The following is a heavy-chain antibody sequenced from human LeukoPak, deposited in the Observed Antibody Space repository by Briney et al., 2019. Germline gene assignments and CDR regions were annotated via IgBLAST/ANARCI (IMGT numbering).Heavy chain of an antibody. D-gene: IGHD3-3*01. Sequence: ASVKVSCKASGYTFTAYFIHWVRQAPGQGLEWMGRINPNSGNTGYAQKFQGRVTMTRNTSISTAYMELSSLRSEDTAVYYCARGRTITIFGVVMVRHYDYWGQGTLVTVSS. V-gene: IGHV1-8*02. CDR1: GYTFTAYF. CDR2: INPNSGNT. CDR3: ARGRTITIFGVVMVRHYDY. J-gene: IGHJ4*02.